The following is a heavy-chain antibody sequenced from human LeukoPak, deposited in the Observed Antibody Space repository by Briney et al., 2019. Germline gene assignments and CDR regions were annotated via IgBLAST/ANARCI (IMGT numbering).Heavy chain of an antibody. V-gene: IGHV3-73*01. CDR2: IRSKANSYAT. Sequence: GGSLRLSCAASAFTFSGSAMHWVRQASGNGLEWVGRIRSKANSYATAYAASVKGRFTISRDDSKNTAYLQMNSLKTEDTAVYYCTSSGYSYYYWGQGTLVTVSS. D-gene: IGHD5-18*01. CDR3: TSSGYSYYY. J-gene: IGHJ4*02. CDR1: AFTFSGSA.